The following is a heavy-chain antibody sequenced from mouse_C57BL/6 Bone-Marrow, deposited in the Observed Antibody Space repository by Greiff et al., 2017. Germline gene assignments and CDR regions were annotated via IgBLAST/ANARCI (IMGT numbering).Heavy chain of an antibody. D-gene: IGHD2-5*01. J-gene: IGHJ4*01. CDR1: GFSLSTFGMG. CDR3: ARIAQSNYLYYAMDY. V-gene: IGHV8-8*01. CDR2: IWWDDDK. Sequence: QVQLKESGPGILQPSQTLSLTCSFSGFSLSTFGMGVGWIRQPSGKGLEWLAHIWWDDDKYYNPALKSRLTISKDTSKNQAFLKIANVDTADTATYYCARIAQSNYLYYAMDYWGQGTSVTVSS.